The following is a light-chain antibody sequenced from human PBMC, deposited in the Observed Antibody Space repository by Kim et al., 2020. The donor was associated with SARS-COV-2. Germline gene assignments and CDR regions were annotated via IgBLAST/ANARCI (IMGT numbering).Light chain of an antibody. CDR2: DVS. J-gene: IGLJ3*02. CDR3: SSYTSSSTFV. Sequence: GQSITISCTRTSSDVGGYNYVSWYQQHPGKAPKLMIYDVSKRPSGVSNRFSGSKSGNTASLTISGLQAEDEADYYCSSYTSSSTFVFGGGTKLTVL. V-gene: IGLV2-14*04. CDR1: SSDVGGYNY.